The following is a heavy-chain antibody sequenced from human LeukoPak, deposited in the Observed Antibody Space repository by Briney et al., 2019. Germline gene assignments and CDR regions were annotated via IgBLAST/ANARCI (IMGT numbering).Heavy chain of an antibody. V-gene: IGHV3-66*02. CDR2: IYSGGST. CDR1: GFIVSSNY. J-gene: IGHJ4*02. Sequence: GGSLRLSCAASGFIVSSNYMSWVRQAPAKGQEWVSVIYSGGSTYYADSVKGRFTISRDNSKNTLYLQMNSLRAEDTAVYYCAGRPTAVTTIKYWGQGTLVTVSS. CDR3: AGRPTAVTTIKY. D-gene: IGHD4-11*01.